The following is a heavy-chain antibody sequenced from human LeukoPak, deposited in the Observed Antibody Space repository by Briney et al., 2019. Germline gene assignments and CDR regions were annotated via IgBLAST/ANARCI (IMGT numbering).Heavy chain of an antibody. CDR3: AKKKGSRGGFDY. CDR2: IYHSGST. CDR1: GGSISSSNW. J-gene: IGHJ4*02. V-gene: IGHV4-4*02. Sequence: SGTLSLTCAVSGGSISSSNWWSWVRPPPGKGLEWIGEIYHSGSTNYNPSLKSRVTISVDKSKNQFSLKLSSVTAADTAVYYCAKKKGSRGGFDYWGQGTPVTVSS. D-gene: IGHD6-13*01.